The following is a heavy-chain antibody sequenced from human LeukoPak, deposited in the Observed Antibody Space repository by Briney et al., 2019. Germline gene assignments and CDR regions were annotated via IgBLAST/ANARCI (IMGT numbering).Heavy chain of an antibody. J-gene: IGHJ4*02. Sequence: SQTLSLTCAISGDSVSSNSAAWNWIRQSPSRGLEWLGRTYYRSKWYNDYAVSVKSRITINPDTSKNQFSLQLNSVTPEDTAVYYCARSAGSGWPTARFRRHYYFDYWGQGTLVTVSS. CDR2: TYYRSKWYN. V-gene: IGHV6-1*01. CDR1: GDSVSSNSAA. D-gene: IGHD6-19*01. CDR3: ARSAGSGWPTARFRRHYYFDY.